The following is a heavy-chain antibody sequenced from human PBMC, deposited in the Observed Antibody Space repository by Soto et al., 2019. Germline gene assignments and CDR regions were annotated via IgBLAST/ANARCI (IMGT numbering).Heavy chain of an antibody. CDR3: ARDGCTNGVCYMHYYGMDV. D-gene: IGHD2-8*01. J-gene: IGHJ6*02. CDR2: ISAYNGNT. CDR1: GYTFTSYG. Sequence: QVQLVQSGAEVKKPGASVKVSCKASGYTFTSYGISWVRQAPGQGLEWMGWISAYNGNTNYAQKLQGKVTMTTDTSTSTAYMELRSLRSDDTAVYYCARDGCTNGVCYMHYYGMDVWGQGTTVTVSS. V-gene: IGHV1-18*01.